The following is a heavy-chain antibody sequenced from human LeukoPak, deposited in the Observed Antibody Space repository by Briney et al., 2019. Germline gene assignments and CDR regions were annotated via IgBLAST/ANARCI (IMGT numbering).Heavy chain of an antibody. CDR2: IKQDGSQK. D-gene: IGHD6-19*01. V-gene: IGHV3-7*01. J-gene: IGHJ4*02. CDR1: GFTLSTSW. Sequence: GGSLRLSCTASGFTLSTSWMSWVRQAPGRGLEWVASIKQDGSQKYYVDSVKGRFTISRDNVQNSLYLQMNSLRAEDTAVYYCARDSSPGIAVAGTFFDYWGQGTLVTVSS. CDR3: ARDSSPGIAVAGTFFDY.